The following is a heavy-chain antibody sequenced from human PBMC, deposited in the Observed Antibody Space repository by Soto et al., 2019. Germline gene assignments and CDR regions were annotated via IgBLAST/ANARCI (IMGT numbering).Heavy chain of an antibody. CDR1: GFTFSGSA. V-gene: IGHV3-73*02. Sequence: EVQLVESGGGLVQPGGSLKLSCAASGFTFSGSAMHWVRQASGKGLEWVGRIRSKANSYATAYAASVKGRFTISRDDSKNTAYLQMNSLKTEDTAVYYGTTDWYSNYGSSGYWGQGTLVTVSS. CDR2: IRSKANSYAT. CDR3: TTDWYSNYGSSGY. D-gene: IGHD4-4*01. J-gene: IGHJ4*02.